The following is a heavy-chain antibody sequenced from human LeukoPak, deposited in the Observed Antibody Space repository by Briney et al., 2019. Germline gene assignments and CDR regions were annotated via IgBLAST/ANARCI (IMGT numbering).Heavy chain of an antibody. D-gene: IGHD1-26*01. V-gene: IGHV1-46*01. CDR1: GYTFTSYY. Sequence: ASVKVSCKASGYTFTSYYMHWVRQAPGQGLGWMGILNPSGGSTTYAQKFQGRLTMTRDLSTSTVYMELSSLRSDDTAVYYCARDFASGSYYYDCWGQGTLVTVSS. J-gene: IGHJ4*02. CDR2: LNPSGGST. CDR3: ARDFASGSYYYDC.